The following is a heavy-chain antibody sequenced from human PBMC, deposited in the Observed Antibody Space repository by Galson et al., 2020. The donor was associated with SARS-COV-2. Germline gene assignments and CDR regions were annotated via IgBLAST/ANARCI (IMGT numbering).Heavy chain of an antibody. J-gene: IGHJ6*02. CDR2: ISADSVST. Sequence: TGGSLRLSCADSDFTFSSRAMTWVRQAPGKGLEWVSSISADSVSTYYADSVRGRFTISRDNSQKTVYLQMNRLRAEDTAVYSCAKAGGDVGGTILGLVYYGMDFWGLGTTVTVSS. V-gene: IGHV3-23*01. CDR3: AKAGGDVGGTILGLVYYGMDF. CDR1: DFTFSSRA. D-gene: IGHD1-26*01.